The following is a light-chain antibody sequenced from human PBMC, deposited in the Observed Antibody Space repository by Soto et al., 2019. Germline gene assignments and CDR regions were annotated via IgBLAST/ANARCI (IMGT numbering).Light chain of an antibody. CDR3: QQYNSYWT. CDR1: QGISSL. V-gene: IGKV1-5*03. Sequence: DIQMTQSPSILSASVGDRVTMTCRASQGISSLLAWYQQKPGKAPKLLIYKASSLESGVPSRFSGSGSGTEFTLTISSLQPDDFATYYCQQYNSYWTFGQGTKVDI. CDR2: KAS. J-gene: IGKJ1*01.